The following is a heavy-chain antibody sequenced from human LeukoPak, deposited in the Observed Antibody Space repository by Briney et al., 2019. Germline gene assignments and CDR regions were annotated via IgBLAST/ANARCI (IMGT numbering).Heavy chain of an antibody. J-gene: IGHJ4*02. Sequence: GGSLRLSCAASGFTFSSYGMHWVRQAPGKGLEWVAFIRYDGSNKYYADSVKGRFTISRDNSKNTLYLQMNSLRAEDTAVYYCAKELVSRSSLSFDYWGQGTRVTVSS. D-gene: IGHD2-2*01. CDR3: AKELVSRSSLSFDY. V-gene: IGHV3-30*02. CDR1: GFTFSSYG. CDR2: IRYDGSNK.